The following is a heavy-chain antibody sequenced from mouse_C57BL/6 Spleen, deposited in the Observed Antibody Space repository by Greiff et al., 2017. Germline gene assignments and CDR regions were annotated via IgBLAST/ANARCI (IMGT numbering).Heavy chain of an antibody. V-gene: IGHV5-12*01. CDR2: ISNGGGST. CDR1: GFTFSDYY. J-gene: IGHJ4*01. Sequence: EVMLVESGGGLVQPGGSLKLSCAASGFTFSDYYMYWVRQTPEKRLEWVAYISNGGGSTYYPDTVKGRFTISRDNAKNTLYLQMSRLKSEDTAMYYCARLGYYGGGYAMDYWGQGTSVTVSS. D-gene: IGHD1-1*01. CDR3: ARLGYYGGGYAMDY.